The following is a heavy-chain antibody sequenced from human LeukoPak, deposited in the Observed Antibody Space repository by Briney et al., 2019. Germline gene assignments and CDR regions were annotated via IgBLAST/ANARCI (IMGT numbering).Heavy chain of an antibody. J-gene: IGHJ6*02. D-gene: IGHD1-26*01. CDR2: ISGRGGST. CDR3: AKDLQKGVGAEHGMDV. V-gene: IGHV3-23*01. Sequence: GGSLRLSCAASGFTFSCYVMSWVRQAPEKGLEWVSAISGRGGSTYYADSVKGRFIISRDNYKITLDLQISSLRAEGTAVYYGAKDLQKGVGAEHGMDVCGQGTTVTVSS. CDR1: GFTFSCYV.